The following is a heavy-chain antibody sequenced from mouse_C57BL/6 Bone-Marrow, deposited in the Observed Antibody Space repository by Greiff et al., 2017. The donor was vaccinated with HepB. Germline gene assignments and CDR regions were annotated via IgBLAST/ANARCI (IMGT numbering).Heavy chain of an antibody. CDR3: ARPLYGRSSEYFDV. V-gene: IGHV5-17*01. CDR2: ISSGSSTI. J-gene: IGHJ1*03. CDR1: GFTFSDYG. D-gene: IGHD1-1*01. Sequence: EVQVVESGGGLVKPGGSLKLPCAASGFTFSDYGMHWVRQAPEKGLEWVAYISSGSSTIYYADTVKGRFTISRDNAKNTLFLQMTSLRSEDTAMYYCARPLYGRSSEYFDVWGTGTTVTVSS.